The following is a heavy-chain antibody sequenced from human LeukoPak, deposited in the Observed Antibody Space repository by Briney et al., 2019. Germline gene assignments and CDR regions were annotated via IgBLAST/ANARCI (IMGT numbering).Heavy chain of an antibody. V-gene: IGHV4-34*01. J-gene: IGHJ4*02. CDR2: MNHSGST. D-gene: IGHD5-24*01. Sequence: NPSETLSLTCAVYGGSFSGYYWSWLRQPPGKGLEWIGEMNHSGSTNYNPSLKSRVTISVDTSKNHFSLNLRSVTAADTAVYYCARRSYNSPFRYWGQGTPVTVSS. CDR3: ARRSYNSPFRY. CDR1: GGSFSGYY.